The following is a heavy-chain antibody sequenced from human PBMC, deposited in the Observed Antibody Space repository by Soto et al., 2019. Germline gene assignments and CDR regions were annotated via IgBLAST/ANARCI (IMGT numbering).Heavy chain of an antibody. CDR2: IDSSTKYT. V-gene: IGHV3-11*05. J-gene: IGHJ6*02. Sequence: QVQLVESGGGLVRPGGSLRLSCEASGFTFRDYYRTWFRQAPGKGLEWLSYIDSSTKYTNYADSVKGSFTISRDNAKNSLYLQMNSLRADDTAVYYCAREYYYTMDVWGQGTMVTVSS. CDR1: GFTFRDYY. CDR3: AREYYYTMDV.